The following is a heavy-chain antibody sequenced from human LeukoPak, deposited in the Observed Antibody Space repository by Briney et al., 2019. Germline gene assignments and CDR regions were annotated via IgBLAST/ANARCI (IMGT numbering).Heavy chain of an antibody. CDR3: ARGTYSSGWYPDAFDI. CDR1: GFTFDDYA. V-gene: IGHV3-9*01. Sequence: GRSLRLSCAASGFTFDDYAMHWVRQAPGKGLEWVSGISWNSGSIGYADSVKGRFTISRDNAKNSLYLQMNSLRAEDTAVYYCARGTYSSGWYPDAFDIWGQGTMVTVSS. D-gene: IGHD6-19*01. J-gene: IGHJ3*02. CDR2: ISWNSGSI.